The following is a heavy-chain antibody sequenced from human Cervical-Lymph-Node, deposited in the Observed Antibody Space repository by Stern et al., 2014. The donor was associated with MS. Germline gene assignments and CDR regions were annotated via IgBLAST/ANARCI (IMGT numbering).Heavy chain of an antibody. J-gene: IGHJ4*02. D-gene: IGHD4-17*01. CDR1: GFTFSSYA. CDR3: AKSTVTSLSDY. CDR2: ISGSGGTA. V-gene: IGHV3-23*01. Sequence: VQLLESGGGLVKPGASLTVSCAASGFTFSSYAMSWVRQAPGQGLEWVSAISGSGGTAYYAHSVKGRFTISRDNSKNTLYLQMNSLRAEDTAVYYCAKSTVTSLSDYWGQGTLVTVSS.